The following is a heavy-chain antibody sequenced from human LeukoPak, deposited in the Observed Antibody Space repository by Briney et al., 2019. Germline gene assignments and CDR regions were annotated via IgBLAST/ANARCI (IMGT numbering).Heavy chain of an antibody. V-gene: IGHV3-21*01. D-gene: IGHD1-26*01. J-gene: IGHJ4*02. CDR1: GFTFSSYS. CDR2: ISSSSSNI. Sequence: GGSLRLSCAASGFTFSSYSMNWVRQAPGKGLEWVSSISSSSSNINNADSVKGRFTISRDNANNSLYLQMSSLRAEDTAVYYCGRGRGGSYNVDYWGQGTLVTVSS. CDR3: GRGRGGSYNVDY.